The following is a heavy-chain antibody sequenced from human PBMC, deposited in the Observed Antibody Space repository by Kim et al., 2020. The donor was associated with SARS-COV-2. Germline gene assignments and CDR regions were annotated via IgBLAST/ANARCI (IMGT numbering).Heavy chain of an antibody. CDR1: GGSFSGYQ. CDR3: ARGVPGY. CDR2: INHTGST. Sequence: SETLSLTCAVYGGSFSGYQWSWVRQSAGKGLEWIGQINHTGSTNYNPSLKSRVTMSVDTSKNQFSLKLTSVTATDTGVYYCARGVPGYWGQGSLVTVSS. V-gene: IGHV4-34*01. J-gene: IGHJ4*02.